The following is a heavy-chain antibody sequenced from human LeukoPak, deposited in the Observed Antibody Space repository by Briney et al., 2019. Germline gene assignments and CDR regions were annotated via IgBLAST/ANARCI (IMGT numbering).Heavy chain of an antibody. CDR2: INHSGST. Sequence: ETLSLTCAVYGGSFSGYYWSWIRQPPGKGLEWIGEINHSGSTNYNPSLKSRVTISVDTSKNQFSLKLSSVTAADTAVYYCAGGGGSYYYYYMDVWGKGTTVTISS. D-gene: IGHD3-16*01. CDR3: AGGGGSYYYYYMDV. V-gene: IGHV4-34*01. J-gene: IGHJ6*03. CDR1: GGSFSGYY.